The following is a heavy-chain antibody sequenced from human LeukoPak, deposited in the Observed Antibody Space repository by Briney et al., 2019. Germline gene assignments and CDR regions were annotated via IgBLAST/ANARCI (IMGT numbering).Heavy chain of an antibody. V-gene: IGHV4-4*07. CDR1: GGSISSYY. Sequence: RPAETLSLTCTVSGGSISSYYWSWIRLPAGKGLEWVGRICTYGSTNYNPSLKIRATMSVDTSKNQFSLKLSSVTAADRAVYYCARVSGVSWKEGYYYFGMDVWGQGTTVTVSS. D-gene: IGHD6-13*01. J-gene: IGHJ6*02. CDR3: ARVSGVSWKEGYYYFGMDV. CDR2: ICTYGST.